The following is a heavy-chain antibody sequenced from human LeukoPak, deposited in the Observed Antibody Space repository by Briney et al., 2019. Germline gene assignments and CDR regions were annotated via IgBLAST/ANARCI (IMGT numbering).Heavy chain of an antibody. CDR1: GYTFTSYD. J-gene: IGHJ4*02. D-gene: IGHD6-13*01. V-gene: IGHV1-2*02. CDR3: ARAYTSAGTLGY. Sequence: GASVKVSCKASGYTFTSYDINWVRQATGLGPEWMGWINPNSAGTHYPQKFQGRVTMTRDTSIGTVFMELTSLRSDDTAVYFCARAYTSAGTLGYWGQGTLVTVSS. CDR2: INPNSAGT.